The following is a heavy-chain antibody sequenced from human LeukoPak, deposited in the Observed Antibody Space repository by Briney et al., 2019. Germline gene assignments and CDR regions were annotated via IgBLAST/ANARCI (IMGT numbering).Heavy chain of an antibody. CDR2: INAGYDNT. D-gene: IGHD2-2*02. CDR1: GCTFSSYA. CDR3: AGSYCTTTDCYTWFDP. Sequence: GASVKVSCKASGCTFSSYAIHWVRQAPGQRLEWMGWINAGYDNTKYSQKFQGRVTITRDTSATTAYMELSSLRSEDTAVYYCAGSYCTTTDCYTWFDPWGQGTLVTVSS. J-gene: IGHJ5*02. V-gene: IGHV1-3*01.